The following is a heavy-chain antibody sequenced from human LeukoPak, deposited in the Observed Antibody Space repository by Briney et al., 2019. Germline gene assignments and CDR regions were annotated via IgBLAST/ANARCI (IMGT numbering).Heavy chain of an antibody. CDR3: VKLSAHDQGH. V-gene: IGHV1-2*02. J-gene: IGHJ4*02. CDR1: GYTFTGYY. D-gene: IGHD1-1*01. Sequence: ASVKVSCKASGYTFTGYYLHWVRQAPGQGLEWMGWINPNSGGTKYAQKFQGRVTTTKDTSITTAYMEMNRLKSDDTAVYFCVKLSAHDQGHWGQGTRVTVSS. CDR2: INPNSGGT.